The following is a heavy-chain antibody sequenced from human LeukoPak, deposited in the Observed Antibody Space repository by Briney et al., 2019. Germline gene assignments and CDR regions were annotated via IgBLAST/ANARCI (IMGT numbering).Heavy chain of an antibody. V-gene: IGHV4-30-2*01. CDR2: IYHSGST. Sequence: PSQTLSLTRAVSGGSISSGGYSWSWIRQPPGKGLEWIGYIYHSGSTYYNPSLKSRVTISVDRSKSQFSLKLSSVTAADTAVYYCAREAYGGSHIDYWGQGTLVTVSS. D-gene: IGHD4-23*01. J-gene: IGHJ4*02. CDR3: AREAYGGSHIDY. CDR1: GGSISSGGYS.